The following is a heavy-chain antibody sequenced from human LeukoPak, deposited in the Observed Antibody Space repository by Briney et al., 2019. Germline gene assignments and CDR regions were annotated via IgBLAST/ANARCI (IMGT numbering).Heavy chain of an antibody. V-gene: IGHV4-59*01. J-gene: IGHJ2*01. CDR2: IYYRGTN. Sequence: SETLSLTCTVSGGSISSYYWSWIRQPPGKGLEWIGYIYYRGTNNYNPSLKSRVSMSLDTSKNQFSLRLSSVTAAGTAVYYCARERETYWYFDLWGRGTLVTVSS. CDR3: ARERETYWYFDL. D-gene: IGHD1-26*01. CDR1: GGSISSYY.